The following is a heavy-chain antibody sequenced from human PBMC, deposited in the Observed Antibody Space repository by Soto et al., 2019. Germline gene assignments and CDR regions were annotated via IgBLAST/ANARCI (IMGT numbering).Heavy chain of an antibody. J-gene: IGHJ4*02. Sequence: QVHLVQSGAEVKKPGASVKVSCKVTGITSGISWGRQAPGQGLEWMGWISLHYGDTNNAPNLQGRITMTTDTSTSTTYMELRSLRSDDTAVYYCATDERDDCSSFNCHYFDHWGQGTLVTVSS. V-gene: IGHV1-18*04. CDR1: GITSG. CDR3: ATDERDDCSSFNCHYFDH. D-gene: IGHD1-1*01. CDR2: ISLHYGDT.